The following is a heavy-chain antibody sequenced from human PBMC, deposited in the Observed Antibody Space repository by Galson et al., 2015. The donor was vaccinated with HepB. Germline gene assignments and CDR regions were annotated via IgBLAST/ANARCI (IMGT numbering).Heavy chain of an antibody. CDR2: ISGSGGST. CDR3: AKGSEYSYSNYVGGYYYYMDV. D-gene: IGHD4-11*01. CDR1: GFTFSSYA. Sequence: SLRLSCAASGFTFSSYAMSWVRQAPGKGLEWVSAISGSGGSTYYADSVKGRFTISRDNSKNTLYLQMNSLRAEDTAVYYCAKGSEYSYSNYVGGYYYYMDVWGKGTTVTVSS. V-gene: IGHV3-23*01. J-gene: IGHJ6*03.